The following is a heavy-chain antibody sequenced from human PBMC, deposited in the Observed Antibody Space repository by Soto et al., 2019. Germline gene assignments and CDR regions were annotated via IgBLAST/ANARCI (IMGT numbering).Heavy chain of an antibody. J-gene: IGHJ3*02. Sequence: QVHLVESGGGVVQPGRSLRLSCAASGFSFSFSVMHWVRQAPGKGLEWVAGLWYDGSSENYADSVKVRFTISRHNSKNTLHLQMDSLRVEDTAMYYCARGLSKVAGGAFDIWGQGTMVIVSS. CDR2: LWYDGSSE. CDR3: ARGLSKVAGGAFDI. V-gene: IGHV3-33*01. D-gene: IGHD3-16*01. CDR1: GFSFSFSV.